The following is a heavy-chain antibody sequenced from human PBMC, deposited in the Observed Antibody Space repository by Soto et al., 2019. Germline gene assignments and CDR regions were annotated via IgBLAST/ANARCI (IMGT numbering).Heavy chain of an antibody. CDR1: GFTFDDYA. V-gene: IGHV3-9*01. CDR3: AKGDSSGSPLTRRYYYYGMDV. D-gene: IGHD3-22*01. J-gene: IGHJ6*02. CDR2: ISWNSGSI. Sequence: EVQLVESGGGLVQPGRSLRLSCAASGFTFDDYAMHWVRQAPGKGLEWVSGISWNSGSIGYADSVKGRFTISRDNAKNSLYLQMNSLRAEDTALYYCAKGDSSGSPLTRRYYYYGMDVWGQGTTVTVSS.